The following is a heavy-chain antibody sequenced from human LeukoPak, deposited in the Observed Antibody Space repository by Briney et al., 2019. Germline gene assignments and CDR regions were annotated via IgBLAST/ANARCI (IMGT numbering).Heavy chain of an antibody. V-gene: IGHV3-7*01. D-gene: IGHD6-13*01. CDR1: GFTFSSHW. CDR2: IKKDGSEK. Sequence: GGSLRLSCAASGFTFSSHWMSWVRQAPGKGLEWVANIKKDGSEKYYVDSVKGRFTISRDNAKNSLYLQMNSLRAEDTAVYYCARVMASGYSSSWFLGGLRSGAFDIWGQGTMVTVSS. CDR3: ARVMASGYSSSWFLGGLRSGAFDI. J-gene: IGHJ3*02.